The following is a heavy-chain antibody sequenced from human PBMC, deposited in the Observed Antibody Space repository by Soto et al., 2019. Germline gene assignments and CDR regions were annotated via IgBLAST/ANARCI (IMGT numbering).Heavy chain of an antibody. CDR2: IYYSGST. CDR1: GGSISSYY. CDR3: ASSLLGDFDY. J-gene: IGHJ4*02. D-gene: IGHD3-16*01. Sequence: SETLSLTCTVSGGSISSYYWSWIRQPPGKGLEWIGYIYYSGSTNYNPSLKSRVTISVDTSKNQFSLKLSSVTAADTAVYYCASSLLGDFDYWGQGTLVTVSS. V-gene: IGHV4-59*01.